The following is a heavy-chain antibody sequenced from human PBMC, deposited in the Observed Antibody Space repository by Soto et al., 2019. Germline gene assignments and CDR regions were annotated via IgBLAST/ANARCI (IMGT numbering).Heavy chain of an antibody. V-gene: IGHV3-9*01. CDR1: GFTFDDYA. CDR3: AKTSWDRRAFDI. D-gene: IGHD1-26*01. J-gene: IGHJ3*02. Sequence: LRLSCAASGFTFDDYAMHWVRQAPGKGLEWVSGISWNSGSIGYADSVKGRFTISRDNAKNSLYLQMNSLRAEDTALYYCAKTSWDRRAFDIWGQGTMVTVSS. CDR2: ISWNSGSI.